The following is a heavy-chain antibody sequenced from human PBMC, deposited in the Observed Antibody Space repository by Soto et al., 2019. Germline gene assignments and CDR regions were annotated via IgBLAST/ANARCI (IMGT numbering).Heavy chain of an antibody. Sequence: GASVKVSCRASGYTFTSHYMHWVRQAPGQGLEGMGVVDSSGGSTSYAQKFQGRVTMTRETSTSTVYMELSSMTSEDTAVYYCARVSDRFDYWGQGTLVTVSS. CDR2: VDSSGGST. D-gene: IGHD3-10*01. J-gene: IGHJ4*02. CDR3: ARVSDRFDY. V-gene: IGHV1-46*01. CDR1: GYTFTSHY.